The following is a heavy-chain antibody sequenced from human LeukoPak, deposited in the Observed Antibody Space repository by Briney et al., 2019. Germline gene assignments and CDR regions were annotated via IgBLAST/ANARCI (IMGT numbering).Heavy chain of an antibody. CDR3: ARGSRQRGSYLGNFDY. CDR2: ISYDGSTK. CDR1: GFTFSSYA. D-gene: IGHD3-10*01. Sequence: GGSLRLSCAASGFTFSSYAIHWVRQAPGKGLEWVALISYDGSTKYSTDSVKGRFTISRDNSKNTLYLQMNSLRAEDTAVYYCARGSRQRGSYLGNFDYWGQGTLVTVSS. J-gene: IGHJ4*02. V-gene: IGHV3-30*14.